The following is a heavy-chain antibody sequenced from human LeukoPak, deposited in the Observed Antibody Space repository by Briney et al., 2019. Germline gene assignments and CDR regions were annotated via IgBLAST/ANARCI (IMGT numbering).Heavy chain of an antibody. J-gene: IGHJ5*02. Sequence: PSETLSLTCAVYGGSFSGYYWSCIRQPPGKGLEWIGEINHSGSTNYNPSLKSRVTISVDTSKNQFSLKLSSVTAADTAVYYCARGLRYCSSTSCRRGWFDPWGQGTLVTVSS. CDR2: INHSGST. CDR1: GGSFSGYY. CDR3: ARGLRYCSSTSCRRGWFDP. V-gene: IGHV4-34*01. D-gene: IGHD2-2*01.